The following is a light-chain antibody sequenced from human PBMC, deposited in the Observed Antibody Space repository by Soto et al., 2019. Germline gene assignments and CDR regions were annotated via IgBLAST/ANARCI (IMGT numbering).Light chain of an antibody. CDR1: QSVSNNY. V-gene: IGKV3-20*01. Sequence: EIVLTQSPGTLSLSPGERATLSCRASQSVSNNYLAWYQQKPGQAPRLLIYGASNRATGIPDRFSGSGSGTDFTLTISSLQPDDFATYYCQHYNNYPWTFGQGTKVDIK. CDR3: QHYNNYPWT. J-gene: IGKJ1*01. CDR2: GAS.